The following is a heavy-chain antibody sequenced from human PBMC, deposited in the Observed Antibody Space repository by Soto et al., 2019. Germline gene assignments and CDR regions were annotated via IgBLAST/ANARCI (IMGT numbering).Heavy chain of an antibody. Sequence: QVQLVESGGGVVQPGRSLRLSCAASGFTFSSYGMHWVRQASGKGLEWVALVWHDGGTKYYADSVKGRFTISRNNSKNMLYLQMNSLIDEDTAVYYCVRAAGYSGNDYGYCYGMDVWGQGTTVTVSS. V-gene: IGHV3-33*01. D-gene: IGHD5-12*01. CDR2: VWHDGGTK. J-gene: IGHJ6*02. CDR3: VRAAGYSGNDYGYCYGMDV. CDR1: GFTFSSYG.